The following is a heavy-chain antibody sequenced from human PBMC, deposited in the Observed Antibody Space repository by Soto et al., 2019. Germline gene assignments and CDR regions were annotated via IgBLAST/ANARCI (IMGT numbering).Heavy chain of an antibody. CDR1: GGSISSSNW. Sequence: SATRSRTCTVSGGSISSSNWWSFVRQPPGKGLECIGEIYHSGSTNYNPSLKSRVTISVDKSKNQFSLKLNSVTAADTAVYYCARGWGIAAAGSDYWGQGTLVTVSS. J-gene: IGHJ4*02. CDR2: IYHSGST. CDR3: ARGWGIAAAGSDY. V-gene: IGHV4-4*02. D-gene: IGHD6-13*01.